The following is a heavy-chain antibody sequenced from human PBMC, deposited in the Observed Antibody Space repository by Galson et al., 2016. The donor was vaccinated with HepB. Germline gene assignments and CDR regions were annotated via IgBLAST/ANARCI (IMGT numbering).Heavy chain of an antibody. Sequence: SVKVSCKASGYTFTSYSMNWVRQAPGQGLEWMGWINTNTRNPSYAQGFTGRFVFSLDTSVSTTYLQIRSLKAEDTAVYYCARRTTLTGFYTFDLWGQGTLVTVSS. CDR3: ARRTTLTGFYTFDL. J-gene: IGHJ4*02. D-gene: IGHD3-9*01. CDR2: INTNTRNP. V-gene: IGHV7-4-1*01. CDR1: GYTFTSYS.